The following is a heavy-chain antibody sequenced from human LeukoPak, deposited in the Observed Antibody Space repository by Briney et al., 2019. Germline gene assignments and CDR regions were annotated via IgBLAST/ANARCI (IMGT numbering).Heavy chain of an antibody. J-gene: IGHJ6*03. D-gene: IGHD3-3*01. CDR1: GYTFTGYY. V-gene: IGHV1-2*02. CDR3: ARDSSELRFLEWLDFHYMDV. Sequence: AASVKVSCKASGYTFTGYYMHWVRQAPGQGLEWMGWINPNSGGTNYAQKFQGRVTMTRDTSISTAYMELSRLRSDDTAVYYCARDSSELRFLEWLDFHYMDVWGKGTTVTVSS. CDR2: INPNSGGT.